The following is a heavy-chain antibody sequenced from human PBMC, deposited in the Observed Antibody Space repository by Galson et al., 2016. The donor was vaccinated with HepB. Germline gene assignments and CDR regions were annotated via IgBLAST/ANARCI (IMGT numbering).Heavy chain of an antibody. D-gene: IGHD2-2*01. V-gene: IGHV3-15*07. CDR1: NLTFTNAW. Sequence: SLRLSCAVSNLTFTNAWMNWVRQAPGKGLEWVGRIKSKTDGGTTDYAAPLKGRFTISRDDSKNTLYLQMNSLKSDDTAVYYCSTSLDSTSLLRYYPYYGMDVWGQGTTVTVSS. CDR3: STSLDSTSLLRYYPYYGMDV. J-gene: IGHJ6*02. CDR2: IKSKTDGGTT.